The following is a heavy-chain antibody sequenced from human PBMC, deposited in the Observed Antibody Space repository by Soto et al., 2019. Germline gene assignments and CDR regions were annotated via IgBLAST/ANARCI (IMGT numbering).Heavy chain of an antibody. D-gene: IGHD3-9*01. CDR2: LTGSSSNT. J-gene: IGHJ4*02. V-gene: IGHV3-23*01. Sequence: GSLRLSWAVSGFSFRNSAMSWVRQAPGKGLEWISTLTGSSSNTYYADSVKGRFAISRDNSRKTLYLQMPSLTAEDTAVYYCANGRATYGLLTHDYWGQGTLVTVSS. CDR3: ANGRATYGLLTHDY. CDR1: GFSFRNSA.